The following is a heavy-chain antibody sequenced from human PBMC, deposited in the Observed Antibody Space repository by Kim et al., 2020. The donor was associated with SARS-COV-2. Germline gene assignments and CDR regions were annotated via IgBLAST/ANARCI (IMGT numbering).Heavy chain of an antibody. D-gene: IGHD3-16*01. CDR3: APKGGDYENSNWFDP. CDR2: INHSGST. V-gene: IGHV4-34*01. Sequence: SETLSLTCAVYGGSFSGYYWSWIRQPPGKGLEWIGEINHSGSTNYNPSLKSRVTISVDTSKNQFSLKLSSVTAADTAVYYCAPKGGDYENSNWFDPWGQGTLVTVSS. J-gene: IGHJ5*02. CDR1: GGSFSGYY.